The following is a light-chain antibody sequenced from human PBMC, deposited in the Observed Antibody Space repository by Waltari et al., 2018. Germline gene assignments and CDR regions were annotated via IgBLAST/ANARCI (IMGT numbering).Light chain of an antibody. CDR1: QSITNW. Sequence: DIQMTQSPSTLSASVGDRVTITCRASQSITNWLAWYQQKPGNAPKLLVYRSSNLESGVPSRFSGSGSGTEFTLTISSLQPDDFATYYCQQYDNYWTFGQGTKVEIK. J-gene: IGKJ1*01. CDR2: RSS. V-gene: IGKV1-5*03. CDR3: QQYDNYWT.